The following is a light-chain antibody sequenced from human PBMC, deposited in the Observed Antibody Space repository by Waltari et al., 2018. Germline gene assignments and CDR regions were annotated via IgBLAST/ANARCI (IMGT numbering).Light chain of an antibody. Sequence: DIQMTQSPSSLSASVGDRVTLPCRASQGISNSLAWYQQKPGKAPKLLLYAASRLESGVPSRFSGSGSGTDYTLTISSLQPEDFATYYCQQYYSTFCTFGPGTKVDIK. CDR3: QQYYSTFCT. CDR2: AAS. V-gene: IGKV1-NL1*01. CDR1: QGISNS. J-gene: IGKJ3*01.